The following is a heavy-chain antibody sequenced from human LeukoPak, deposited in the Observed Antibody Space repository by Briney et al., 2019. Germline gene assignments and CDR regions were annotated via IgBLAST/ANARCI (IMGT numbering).Heavy chain of an antibody. J-gene: IGHJ3*02. CDR1: GGTFSSYS. CDR3: ARPMAAGKEAFDI. CDR2: IIPILNIT. Sequence: SVKVSCKASGGTFSSYSITWVRQAPGQGLEWMGRIIPILNITNYAQKFQGRVTITADKSTNTAYMELSSLRSEDTAVYYCARPMAAGKEAFDIWGQGTMVTVSS. V-gene: IGHV1-69*02. D-gene: IGHD6-13*01.